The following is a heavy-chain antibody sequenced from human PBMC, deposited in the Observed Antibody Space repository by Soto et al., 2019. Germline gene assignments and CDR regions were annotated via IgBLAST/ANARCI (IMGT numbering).Heavy chain of an antibody. CDR2: IYYSGST. V-gene: IGHV4-31*03. CDR1: GGSISSGGYY. D-gene: IGHD2-2*01. Sequence: SETLSLTCTVSGGSISSGGYYWSWIRQHPGKGLKWIGYIYYSGSTYYNPSLKSRVTISVDTSKNQFSLKLSSVTAADTAVYYCARERKDCSSTSCSRNHGLYYYYYMDVWGKGTTVTVSS. CDR3: ARERKDCSSTSCSRNHGLYYYYYMDV. J-gene: IGHJ6*03.